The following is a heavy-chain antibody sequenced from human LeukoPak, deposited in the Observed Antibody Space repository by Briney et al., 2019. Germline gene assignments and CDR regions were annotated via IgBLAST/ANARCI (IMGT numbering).Heavy chain of an antibody. CDR3: AREEGGYFDY. V-gene: IGHV3-20*04. J-gene: IGHJ4*02. CDR1: GFSFDDYD. D-gene: IGHD3-16*01. CDR2: INWNGGSI. Sequence: PGGSLRLSCAASGFSFDDYDMSWVRQAPGKGLEWVSGINWNGGSIGYADSVKGRFTISRDNAKNSLYLQMSSLRAEDTALYYCAREEGGYFDYWGQGTLVTVSS.